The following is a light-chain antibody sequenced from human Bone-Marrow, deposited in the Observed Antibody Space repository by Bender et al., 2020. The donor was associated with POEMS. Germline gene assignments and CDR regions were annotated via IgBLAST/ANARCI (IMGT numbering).Light chain of an antibody. V-gene: IGLV3-1*01. CDR1: KLGVKY. CDR3: QAWDTNTAWV. CDR2: QDI. Sequence: SYELTQPPSVSVSPGQTASITCSGDKLGVKYVSWFQQKPGQSPVQFIFQDIERPSGFPDRFSDANSGDTATLTITGTLGMDEADYYCQAWDTNTAWVFGGGTTLTVL. J-gene: IGLJ3*02.